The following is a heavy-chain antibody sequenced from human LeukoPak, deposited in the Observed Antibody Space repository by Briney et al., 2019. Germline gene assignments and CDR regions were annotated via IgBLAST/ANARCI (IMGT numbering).Heavy chain of an antibody. CDR1: GFTFSDYY. V-gene: IGHV3-11*05. Sequence: GGSLRLSCAASGFTFSDYYMSWIRQAPGKGLEWVSYISSSSSYTNYADSVKGRFTISRDNSKNTLYLQMNSLRAEDTAVYYCAKGGAYYYDSSAYYRDWGQGTLVTVSS. J-gene: IGHJ4*02. D-gene: IGHD3-22*01. CDR3: AKGGAYYYDSSAYYRD. CDR2: ISSSSSYT.